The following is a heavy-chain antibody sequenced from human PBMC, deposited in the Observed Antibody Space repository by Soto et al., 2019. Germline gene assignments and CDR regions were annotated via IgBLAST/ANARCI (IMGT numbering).Heavy chain of an antibody. V-gene: IGHV1-3*01. CDR3: AREPPPSAYCGGDCSPPYYYGMDV. J-gene: IGHJ6*02. Sequence: GASVKVSCKASGYTFTSYAMHWVRQAPGQRLEWMGWINAGNGNTKYSQKFQGRVTITRDTSASTAYMELSSLRSEDTAVYYCAREPPPSAYCGGDCSPPYYYGMDVWGQGTTVTVSS. D-gene: IGHD2-21*02. CDR2: INAGNGNT. CDR1: GYTFTSYA.